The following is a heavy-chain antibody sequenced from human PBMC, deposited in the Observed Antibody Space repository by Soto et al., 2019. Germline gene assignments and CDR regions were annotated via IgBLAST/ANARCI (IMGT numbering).Heavy chain of an antibody. J-gene: IGHJ4*02. CDR3: ARDRVGGDSQPESDY. D-gene: IGHD2-21*02. CDR1: GGSISSYY. Sequence: QVQLQESGPGLVKPSETLSLTCTVSGGSISSYYWSWIRQPAGKGLEWIGRIYTSGSTNYNPSLKSRVTMPVDTSKNQFSLKLSSVTAADTAVYYCARDRVGGDSQPESDYWGQGTLVNVSS. V-gene: IGHV4-4*07. CDR2: IYTSGST.